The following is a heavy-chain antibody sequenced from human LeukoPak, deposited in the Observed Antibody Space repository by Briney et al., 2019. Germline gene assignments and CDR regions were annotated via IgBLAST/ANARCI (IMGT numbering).Heavy chain of an antibody. D-gene: IGHD6-13*01. CDR3: AAGDAFDI. Sequence: SETLSLTCAVYGGSFSGYYWSWIRQPPGKGLEWIGEINHSGSTNYNPSLKSRVTISVDTSKNQFSLKPSSVTAADTAVYYCAAGDAFDIWGQGTMVTVSS. J-gene: IGHJ3*02. CDR1: GGSFSGYY. CDR2: INHSGST. V-gene: IGHV4-34*01.